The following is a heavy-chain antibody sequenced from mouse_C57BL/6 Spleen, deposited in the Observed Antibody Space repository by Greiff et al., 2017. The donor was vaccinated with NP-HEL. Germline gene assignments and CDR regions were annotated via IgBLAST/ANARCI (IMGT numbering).Heavy chain of an antibody. CDR2: ISNGGGST. V-gene: IGHV5-12*01. Sequence: EVKVVESGGGLVQPGGSLKLSCAASGFTFSDYYMYWVRQTPEKRLEWVAYISNGGGSTYYPDTVKGRFTISRDNAKNTLYLQMSRLKSEDTAMYYCARSRWAMDYWGQGTSVTVSS. CDR3: ARSRWAMDY. J-gene: IGHJ4*01. CDR1: GFTFSDYY.